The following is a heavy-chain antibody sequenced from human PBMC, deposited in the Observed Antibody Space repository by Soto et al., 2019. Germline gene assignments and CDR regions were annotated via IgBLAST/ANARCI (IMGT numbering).Heavy chain of an antibody. CDR1: GGSISSGGYS. V-gene: IGHV4-30-2*01. CDR3: ARTSAEYCSGGSCYPYYFDY. D-gene: IGHD2-15*01. Sequence: SETLSLTCAVSGGSISSGGYSWSWIRQPPGKGLEWIGYIYHSGSTYYNPSLKSRVTISVDRSKNQFSLKLSSVTAADTAVYCCARTSAEYCSGGSCYPYYFDYWGQGTLVTVSS. CDR2: IYHSGST. J-gene: IGHJ4*02.